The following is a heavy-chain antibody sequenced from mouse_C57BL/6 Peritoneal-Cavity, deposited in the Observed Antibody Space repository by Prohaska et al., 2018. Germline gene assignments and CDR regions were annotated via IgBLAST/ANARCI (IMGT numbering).Heavy chain of an antibody. CDR1: GFTFSGFW. J-gene: IGHJ1*03. Sequence: DVQLLETGGGLVQPGGSRGLSCEGSGFTFSGFWMSWVRQTPGKTLEWIGDINSDGSAINYAPAIKDRFTSFRDNDKSTPYLQMSSGRSEDTATYFGMGDGPYWYFDVWGTGTTVTVSS. CDR2: INSDGSAI. D-gene: IGHD1-1*01. CDR3: MGDGPYWYFDV. V-gene: IGHV11-2*01.